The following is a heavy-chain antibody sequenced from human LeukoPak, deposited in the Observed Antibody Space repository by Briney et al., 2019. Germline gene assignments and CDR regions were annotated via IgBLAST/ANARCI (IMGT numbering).Heavy chain of an antibody. CDR1: GFTFGNYA. J-gene: IGHJ5*02. Sequence: GGSLRLSCAASGFTFGNYAMSWVRQAPGKGLQWVSTIASYGGTTYYADSVKGRLTISRDNAKNSLYLQMNSLRAEDTAVYYCARDLSTMRFNWFDPWGQGTLVTVSS. CDR2: IASYGGTT. D-gene: IGHD2/OR15-2a*01. CDR3: ARDLSTMRFNWFDP. V-gene: IGHV3-23*01.